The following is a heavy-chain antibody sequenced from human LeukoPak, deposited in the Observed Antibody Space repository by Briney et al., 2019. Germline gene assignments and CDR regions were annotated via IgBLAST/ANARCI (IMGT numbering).Heavy chain of an antibody. CDR1: GGTFSSYA. V-gene: IGHV1-69*13. CDR2: IIPIFGTA. Sequence: SVKVSCKASGGTFSSYAISWVRQAPGQGLEWMGGIIPIFGTANYAQKFQGRVTITADESTSTAYMELSSLRSEDTAVYYCASPGRSSGWYDLGYFDCWGQGTLVTVSS. J-gene: IGHJ4*02. D-gene: IGHD6-19*01. CDR3: ASPGRSSGWYDLGYFDC.